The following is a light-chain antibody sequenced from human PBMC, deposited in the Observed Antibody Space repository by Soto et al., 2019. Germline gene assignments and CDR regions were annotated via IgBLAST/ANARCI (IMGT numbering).Light chain of an antibody. CDR3: QQYNSYPWT. Sequence: DIQMPQSPSTLSASVGDRVTIPCRASQSISSWLAWYQQKPGKAPKLLIYKASSLESGVPSRFSGSGSGTEFTLTISSLQPDDFATYYCQQYNSYPWTFGQGTKVEIK. J-gene: IGKJ1*01. CDR1: QSISSW. V-gene: IGKV1-5*03. CDR2: KAS.